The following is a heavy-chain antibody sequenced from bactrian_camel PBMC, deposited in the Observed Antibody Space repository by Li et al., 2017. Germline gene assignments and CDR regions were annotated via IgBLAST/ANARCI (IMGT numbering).Heavy chain of an antibody. J-gene: IGHJ4*01. CDR1: GSIQRTNC. CDR2: ITTGLRDP. CDR3: AGDDLALSNYCNSASWWASD. Sequence: VQLVESGGGSVQAGGSLRLSCAASGSIQRTNCMGWFRQAPGKEREGVATITTGLRDPWYADSVKGRFTITRDSDKKRLHLQMNSLEPDDTAMYYCAGDDLALSNYCNSASWWASDWSQGTQVTVS. D-gene: IGHD3*01. V-gene: IGHV3S54*01.